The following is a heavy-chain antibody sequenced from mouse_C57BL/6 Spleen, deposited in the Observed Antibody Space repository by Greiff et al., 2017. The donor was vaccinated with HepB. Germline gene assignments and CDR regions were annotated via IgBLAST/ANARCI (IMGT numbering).Heavy chain of an antibody. CDR2: SRNKANDYTT. CDR1: GFTFSDFY. J-gene: IGHJ4*01. CDR3: ARDALWDSPMDY. D-gene: IGHD4-1*01. Sequence: EVKLMESGGGLVQSGRSLRLSCATSGFTFSDFYMEWVRQAPGKGLEWIAASRNKANDYTTEYSASVKGRFIVSRDTSQSILYLQMNALRAEDTAIYYCARDALWDSPMDYWGQGTSVTVSS. V-gene: IGHV7-1*01.